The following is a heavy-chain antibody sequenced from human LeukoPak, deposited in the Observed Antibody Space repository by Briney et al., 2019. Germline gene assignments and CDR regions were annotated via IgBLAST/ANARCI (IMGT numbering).Heavy chain of an antibody. CDR3: ARVPRVRIVVVPAAMSYFDY. J-gene: IGHJ4*02. CDR1: GGSISSSSYY. V-gene: IGHV4-39*01. CDR2: ICYSGST. Sequence: SETLSLTCTVSGGSISSSSYYWGWIRQPPGKGLEWIGSICYSGSTYYNPSLKSRVTISVDTPKNQFSLKLSSVTAADTAVYYCARVPRVRIVVVPAAMSYFDYWGQGTLVTVSS. D-gene: IGHD2-2*01.